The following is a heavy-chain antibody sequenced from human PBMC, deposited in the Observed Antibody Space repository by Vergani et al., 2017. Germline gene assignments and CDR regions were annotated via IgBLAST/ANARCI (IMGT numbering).Heavy chain of an antibody. CDR3: ARGRRGARGPKVVYNWFDP. J-gene: IGHJ5*02. CDR2: IYPGDSDT. CDR1: GYSFTSYW. D-gene: IGHD3-10*01. Sequence: EVQLVQSGAEVKKPGESLKISCKGSGYSFTSYWIGWVRQMPGKGLEWMGIIYPGDSDTRYSPSFQGQVTISADKSISTAYLQWSSLKASDTAMYYCARGRRGARGPKVVYNWFDPWGQGTLVTVSS. V-gene: IGHV5-51*01.